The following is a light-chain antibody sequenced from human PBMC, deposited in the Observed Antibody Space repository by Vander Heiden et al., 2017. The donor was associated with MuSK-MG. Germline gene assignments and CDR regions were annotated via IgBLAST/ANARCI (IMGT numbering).Light chain of an antibody. CDR1: QGISYY. CDR2: AAS. Sequence: IQMTQSPSSLSASVGDRVTITCRASQGISYYLAWYQQKPGKVPKLLIYAASTLQSGVPSRFSGSGAGTDFTLTISSLQPEDVATYYCQKNNSALFTFGPGTKVDIK. V-gene: IGKV1-27*01. J-gene: IGKJ3*01. CDR3: QKNNSALFT.